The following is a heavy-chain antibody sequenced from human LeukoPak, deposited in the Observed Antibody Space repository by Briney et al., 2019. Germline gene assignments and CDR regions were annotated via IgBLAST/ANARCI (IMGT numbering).Heavy chain of an antibody. CDR2: ISGIGGAT. CDR1: GFTLSTYA. CDR3: AKDGLPYGTGTHFDY. J-gene: IGHJ4*02. D-gene: IGHD3-10*01. V-gene: IGHV3-23*01. Sequence: GGSLTLSCAASGFTLSTYAMNWVRQAPGEGLEWVSCISGIGGATYYADSVKGRFTISRDNSKNMLYLQVNSLRADDTAVYYCAKDGLPYGTGTHFDYWGRGTLVTVSS.